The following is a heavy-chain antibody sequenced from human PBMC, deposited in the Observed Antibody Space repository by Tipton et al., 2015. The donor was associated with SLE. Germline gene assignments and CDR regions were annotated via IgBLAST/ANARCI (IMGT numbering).Heavy chain of an antibody. CDR2: IKQDGSEK. CDR1: GFTFGDYV. J-gene: IGHJ4*02. CDR3: AREYY. V-gene: IGHV3-7*01. Sequence: SLRLSCTASGFTFGDYVMSWVRQAPGKGLEWVASIKQDGSEKNYVDSVKGRFTISRDNAKNSLYLQMNSLRAEDTAVYYCAREYYWGQGTLVTVPS.